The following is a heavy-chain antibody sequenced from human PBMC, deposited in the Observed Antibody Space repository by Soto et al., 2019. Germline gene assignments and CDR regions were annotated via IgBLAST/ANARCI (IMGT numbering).Heavy chain of an antibody. CDR2: ISCSGGST. J-gene: IGHJ6*02. Sequence: GGSLRLSCAASGFTFSSYAMSWVRQAPGKGLEWVSAISCSGGSTYYADSVKGRFTISRDNSKNTLYLQMNSLRAEDTAVYYCARLRLGEFSRPPPFYYGMDVWGQGTTVTVSS. CDR3: ARLRLGEFSRPPPFYYGMDV. V-gene: IGHV3-23*01. CDR1: GFTFSSYA. D-gene: IGHD3-16*01.